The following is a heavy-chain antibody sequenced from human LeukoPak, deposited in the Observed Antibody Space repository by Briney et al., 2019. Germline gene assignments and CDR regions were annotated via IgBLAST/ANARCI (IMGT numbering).Heavy chain of an antibody. J-gene: IGHJ4*02. Sequence: ASVKVSCKASGYIFTTYYMHWMRQAPGQGPEWMGIINPRGGSTDYAQKLQGRVTMTTDTSTSTAYMELRSLRSDDTAVYYCARVGVGATFDYWGQGTLVTVSS. V-gene: IGHV1-46*01. CDR1: GYIFTTYY. CDR3: ARVGVGATFDY. CDR2: INPRGGST. D-gene: IGHD1-26*01.